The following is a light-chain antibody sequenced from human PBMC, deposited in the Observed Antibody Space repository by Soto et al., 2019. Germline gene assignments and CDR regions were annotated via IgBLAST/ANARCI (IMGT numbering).Light chain of an antibody. CDR1: QSVSSSY. J-gene: IGKJ2*01. V-gene: IGKV3-20*01. CDR2: GAS. CDR3: QQYGSSLYT. Sequence: EIVLTQSPGTLSLSPGERATLSCRASQSVSSSYLAWYQQKPGQAPRLLIYGASSRATGIPDRFSGSGSGTDFKLTISRLEPEDFAVYYCQQYGSSLYTFGQGTKLEIK.